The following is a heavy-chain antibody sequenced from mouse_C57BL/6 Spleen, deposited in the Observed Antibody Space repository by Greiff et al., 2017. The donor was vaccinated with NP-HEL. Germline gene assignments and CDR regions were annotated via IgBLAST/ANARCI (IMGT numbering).Heavy chain of an antibody. Sequence: EVQLQQSGPVLVKPGASVKMSCKASGYTFTDYYMNWVKQSHGKSLEWIGVINPYNGGTSYNQKFKGKAPLTVDKSYSTAYMELISLTSEDSAGYYCAREGQLLRYGFDYWGQGTTLTVSS. D-gene: IGHD1-1*01. V-gene: IGHV1-19*01. CDR2: INPYNGGT. CDR1: GYTFTDYY. J-gene: IGHJ2*01. CDR3: AREGQLLRYGFDY.